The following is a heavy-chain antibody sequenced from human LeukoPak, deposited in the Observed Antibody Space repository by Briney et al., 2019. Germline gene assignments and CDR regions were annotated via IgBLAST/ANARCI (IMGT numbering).Heavy chain of an antibody. J-gene: IGHJ5*02. V-gene: IGHV3-21*01. D-gene: IGHD3-16*01. CDR1: GFTFSSYA. CDR2: MSGTGGYT. Sequence: GGSLRLSCAASGFTFSSYAMSWVRQAPGKGLEWVSAMSGTGGYTYYADSVKGRFTISRDNAKNSLYLQMNSLRAEDTAVYYCARGGGVLAHWGQGTLVTVSS. CDR3: ARGGGVLAH.